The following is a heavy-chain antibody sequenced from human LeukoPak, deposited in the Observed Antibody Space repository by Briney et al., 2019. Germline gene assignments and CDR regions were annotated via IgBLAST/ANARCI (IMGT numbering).Heavy chain of an antibody. CDR3: ARDIHTSDWTKFDY. J-gene: IGHJ4*02. CDR2: IYSSGRT. D-gene: IGHD6-19*01. Sequence: SETLSLTCNVSGGSISRGNYYWTWIRQPAGKGPEWIGRIYSSGRTNYNPSLKSRVTISVDTSKNQFSLNLSSVTAADTAVYYCARDIHTSDWTKFDYWGQGTSVTVSS. CDR1: GGSISRGNYY. V-gene: IGHV4-61*02.